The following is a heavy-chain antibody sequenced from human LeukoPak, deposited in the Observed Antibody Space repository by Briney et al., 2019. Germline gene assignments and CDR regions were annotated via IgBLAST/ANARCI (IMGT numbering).Heavy chain of an antibody. Sequence: GGSLRLSCAASGLTFSSYAMSWVRQAPGKGLEWVSAISGSGGSTYYADSVKGRFTISRDNSKNTLYLQMNSLRAEDTAVYYCAKSSAVPGYYDFWSGLNWFDPWGQGTLVTVSS. CDR3: AKSSAVPGYYDFWSGLNWFDP. V-gene: IGHV3-23*01. J-gene: IGHJ5*02. CDR1: GLTFSSYA. D-gene: IGHD3-3*01. CDR2: ISGSGGST.